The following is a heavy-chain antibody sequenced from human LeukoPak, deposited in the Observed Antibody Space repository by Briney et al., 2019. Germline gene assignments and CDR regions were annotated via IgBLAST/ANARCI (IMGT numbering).Heavy chain of an antibody. CDR2: MKRDGSEN. J-gene: IGHJ5*02. Sequence: GGSLRLSCAASGVTSSSYWMSWVRQAPGEGLEWVAKMKRDGSENYYVDSVKSRFTTTRENTKNSLYLQMNSLRAEDTAVYYCARDRGAAGPHWFDRWGQGTLVTVSS. V-gene: IGHV3-7*04. D-gene: IGHD6-13*01. CDR1: GVTSSSYW. CDR3: ARDRGAAGPHWFDR.